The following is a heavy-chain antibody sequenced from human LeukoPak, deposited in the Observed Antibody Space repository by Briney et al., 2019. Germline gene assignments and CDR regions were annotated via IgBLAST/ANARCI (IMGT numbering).Heavy chain of an antibody. CDR2: IYYSGST. V-gene: IGHV4-59*08. CDR3: ARHSSLGHFDL. J-gene: IGHJ4*02. Sequence: KPSETLSLTCTVSGGSISSYYWSWIRQPPGKGLEWIGYIYYSGSTNYNRSLESRVTISVEMSKNQFSLKVSSVTAADTAVYYCARHSSLGHFDLWGQGTLVTVSS. CDR1: GGSISSYY.